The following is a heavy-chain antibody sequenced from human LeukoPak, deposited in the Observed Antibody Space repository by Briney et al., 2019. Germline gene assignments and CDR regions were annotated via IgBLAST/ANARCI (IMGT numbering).Heavy chain of an antibody. V-gene: IGHV4-30-4*07. D-gene: IGHD6-13*01. CDR2: IYYSGST. CDR3: ARAIAAAGTYYYMDV. J-gene: IGHJ6*03. CDR1: GGSISSGGYS. Sequence: SETLSLTCAVSGGSISSGGYSWSWIRQPPGKGLEWIGYIYYSGSTYYNPSLKSRVTISVDTSKNQFSLKLSSVTAADTAVYYCARAIAAAGTYYYMDVWGKGTTVTISS.